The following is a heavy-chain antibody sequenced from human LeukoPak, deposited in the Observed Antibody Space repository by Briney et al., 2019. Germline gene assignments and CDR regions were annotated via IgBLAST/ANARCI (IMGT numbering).Heavy chain of an antibody. Sequence: PGGTLRLSCEVSGFTFSTYGMSWVRQTADKRPYWVSAISGSGDATFYTDSVKGRFTISRDNSKNTLYLQMNNLRVEDTAVYYCAKGHFASSSFFDYWGQGTLVTVSS. CDR1: GFTFSTYG. CDR3: AKGHFASSSFFDY. CDR2: ISGSGDAT. V-gene: IGHV3-23*01. D-gene: IGHD6-6*01. J-gene: IGHJ4*02.